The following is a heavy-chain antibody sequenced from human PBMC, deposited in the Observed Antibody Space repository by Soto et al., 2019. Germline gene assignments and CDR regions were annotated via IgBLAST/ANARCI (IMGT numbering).Heavy chain of an antibody. D-gene: IGHD5-12*01. V-gene: IGHV4-39*01. CDR2: IYYSGST. CDR1: GGSISSSSYY. CDR3: ARHVKNSWWLRLDGDNWFDP. Sequence: QLQLQESGPGLVKPSETLSLTCTVSGGSISSSSYYWGWIHQPPGKGLEWIGSIYYSGSTYYNPSLKSRVTISVDTSKNQFSLKLSSVTAADTAVYYCARHVKNSWWLRLDGDNWFDPWGQGTLVTVSS. J-gene: IGHJ5*02.